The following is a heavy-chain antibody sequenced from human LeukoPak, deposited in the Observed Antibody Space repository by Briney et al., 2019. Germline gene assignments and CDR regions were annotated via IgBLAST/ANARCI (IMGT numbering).Heavy chain of an antibody. D-gene: IGHD6-19*01. V-gene: IGHV3-74*01. Sequence: GGSLRLSCAASGFTVSSNYMSWVRQAPGKGLVWVSRINSDGSSTSYADSVKGRFTISRDNAKNTLYLQMNSLRAEDTAVYYCARDQAVAEAEFDYWGQGTLVTVSS. CDR1: GFTVSSNY. CDR3: ARDQAVAEAEFDY. J-gene: IGHJ4*02. CDR2: INSDGSST.